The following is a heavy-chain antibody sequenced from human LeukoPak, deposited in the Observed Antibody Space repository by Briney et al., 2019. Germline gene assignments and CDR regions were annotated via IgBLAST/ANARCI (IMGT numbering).Heavy chain of an antibody. V-gene: IGHV4-34*01. J-gene: IGHJ4*02. CDR3: AKMFNADVYFEY. CDR1: GGSFGGYY. Sequence: SETLSLTCAVYGGSFGGYYWSWIRQPPGKGLEWIGEINHSGSTNYNPSLKSRVTISVDTSKNQFSLKLSSVTAADTAVYYCAKMFNADVYFEYWGQGILVTVSS. CDR2: INHSGST. D-gene: IGHD2-2*01.